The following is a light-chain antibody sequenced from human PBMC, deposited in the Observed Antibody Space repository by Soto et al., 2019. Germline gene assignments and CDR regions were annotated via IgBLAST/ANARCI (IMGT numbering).Light chain of an antibody. CDR3: CSYAGSYTHYV. V-gene: IGLV2-11*01. J-gene: IGLJ1*01. CDR2: DVS. Sequence: QSVLTQPRSVSGSPGQSITISCTGTSSDVGVYNYVSWYRQHPGKAPKLMIYDVSKRPSGVPDRFSGSKSGNTASLTTSGLQAEDEADYYCCSYAGSYTHYVFGTGTKVTVL. CDR1: SSDVGVYNY.